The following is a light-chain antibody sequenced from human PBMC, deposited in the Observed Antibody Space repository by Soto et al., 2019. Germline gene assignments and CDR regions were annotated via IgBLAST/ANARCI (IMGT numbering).Light chain of an antibody. CDR3: CSNAGSYTYV. J-gene: IGLJ1*01. V-gene: IGLV2-11*01. Sequence: QSALTQPRSVSGSPGQSVTISCTGTSSDVGGYNFVSWYQQHPGKAPKLMIYDVNKRPSGVPDRFSGSKSGNTASLTISWLQAEHEADYYCCSNAGSYTYVFGTGTKLTVL. CDR2: DVN. CDR1: SSDVGGYNF.